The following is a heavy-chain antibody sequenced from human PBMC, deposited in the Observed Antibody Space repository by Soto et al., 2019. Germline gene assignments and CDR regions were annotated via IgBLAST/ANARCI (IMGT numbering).Heavy chain of an antibody. CDR1: GFSFSSFT. V-gene: IGHV3-21*04. D-gene: IGHD2-2*03. Sequence: PGGSLRLSCAASGFSFSSFTMNWVRQAPGKGLEWVSSIDTSSTYIYYADSVTGRFTISRDNAKKSVYLQMHSLRAEDTAVYYCAKEGGYCSSTSCYGRVYYWGQGTLVTVSS. CDR3: AKEGGYCSSTSCYGRVYY. CDR2: IDTSSTYI. J-gene: IGHJ4*02.